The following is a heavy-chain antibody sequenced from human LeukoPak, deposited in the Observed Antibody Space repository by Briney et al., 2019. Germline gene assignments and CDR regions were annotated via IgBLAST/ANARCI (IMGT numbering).Heavy chain of an antibody. CDR3: ARDSWSVSGGDY. D-gene: IGHD6-25*01. CDR2: ISSSSSYI. V-gene: IGHV3-21*01. CDR1: GFSVTNNY. Sequence: GGSLRLSCAVSGFSVTNNYMNWVRQAPGKGLEWVSSISSSSSYIYYADSVKGRFTISRDNAKNSLYLQMNSLRAEDTAVYYCARDSWSVSGGDYWGQGTLVTVSS. J-gene: IGHJ4*02.